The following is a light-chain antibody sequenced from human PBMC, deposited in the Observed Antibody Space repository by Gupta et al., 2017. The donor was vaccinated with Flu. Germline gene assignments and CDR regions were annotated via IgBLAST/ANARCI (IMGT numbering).Light chain of an antibody. CDR2: GAS. Sequence: EIVMTQSPATLSASPGERVTLSCRASQSISANLAWYQQKPGQAPRFLIYGASTRATGIPARFSGSGSGTEFTLTISNLQSEDFAVYYCQQDNSCPRTFGQGTKVDIK. CDR1: QSISAN. V-gene: IGKV3-15*01. CDR3: QQDNSCPRT. J-gene: IGKJ1*01.